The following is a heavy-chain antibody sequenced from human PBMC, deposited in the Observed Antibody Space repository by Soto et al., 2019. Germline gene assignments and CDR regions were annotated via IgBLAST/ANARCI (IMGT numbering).Heavy chain of an antibody. J-gene: IGHJ5*02. V-gene: IGHV3-53*01. CDR1: GFAVSSNF. D-gene: IGHD1-1*01. Sequence: GGSLRLSCAASGFAVSSNFVNWVRQAPGKGLEWVSVIYSGGNTYYSASVKSRFTISRDNSKNTVYLQMNSLRAEDTALYYCARGTNNAKIRFDPRGQGTLGTVSS. CDR2: IYSGGNT. CDR3: ARGTNNAKIRFDP.